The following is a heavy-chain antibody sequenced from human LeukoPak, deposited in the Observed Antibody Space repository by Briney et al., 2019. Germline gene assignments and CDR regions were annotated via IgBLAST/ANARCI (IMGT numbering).Heavy chain of an antibody. V-gene: IGHV4-38-2*02. Sequence: SETLSPTCTVSGYSISSGYYWGWIRQPPGKGLEWIGSIYHSGSTYYNPSLKSRVTISVDTSKNQFSLKLSSVTAADTAVYYCAREAGTGYYYYYMDVWGKGTTVTVSS. CDR1: GYSISSGYY. CDR3: AREAGTGYYYYYMDV. D-gene: IGHD6-13*01. CDR2: IYHSGST. J-gene: IGHJ6*03.